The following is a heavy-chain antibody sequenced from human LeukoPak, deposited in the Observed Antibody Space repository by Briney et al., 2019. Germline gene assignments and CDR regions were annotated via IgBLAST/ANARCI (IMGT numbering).Heavy chain of an antibody. CDR1: GFTFTSHA. J-gene: IGHJ4*02. CDR3: ARVLTLWFGALDY. Sequence: GSLRLSCTASGFTFTSHAISWVRQAPGKGLEWVSSISGSGTTTNSAESVRGRFTISRDNSKNTVFLQMNSLKTEDTAVYYCARVLTLWFGALDYWGQGSLVSVSS. V-gene: IGHV3-23*01. CDR2: ISGSGTTT. D-gene: IGHD3-10*01.